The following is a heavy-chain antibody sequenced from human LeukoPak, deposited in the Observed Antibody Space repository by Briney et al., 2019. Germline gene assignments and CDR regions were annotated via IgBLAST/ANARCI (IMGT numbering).Heavy chain of an antibody. J-gene: IGHJ5*02. V-gene: IGHV1-8*01. Sequence: ASVKVSCKTSGYTFTSYDINWVRQTSGQGLEWMGWMNPNSGNTGYAQKFQGRVTMTRTTSMSTAYMELNSLRSEDTAVYYCARGHWSGYTYNWFDPWGQGTLVTVSS. CDR3: ARGHWSGYTYNWFDP. CDR1: GYTFTSYD. CDR2: MNPNSGNT. D-gene: IGHD3-3*01.